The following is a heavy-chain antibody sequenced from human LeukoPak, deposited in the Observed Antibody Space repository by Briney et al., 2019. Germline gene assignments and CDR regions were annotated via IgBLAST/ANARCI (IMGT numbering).Heavy chain of an antibody. CDR2: ISWNSGSI. CDR3: AKDIVVVPAAMSFDY. Sequence: PGGSLRLSCAASGFTFDDYAMHWVRQAPGKGLEWVSGISWNSGSIGYADSVKGRFTISRDNAKNSLYLQMNSLRAEDTALYYCAKDIVVVPAAMSFDYWGQGTLVTVSS. CDR1: GFTFDDYA. V-gene: IGHV3-9*01. D-gene: IGHD2-2*01. J-gene: IGHJ4*02.